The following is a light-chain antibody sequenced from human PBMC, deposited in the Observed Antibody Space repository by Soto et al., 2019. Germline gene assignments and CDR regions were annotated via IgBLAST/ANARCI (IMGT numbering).Light chain of an antibody. CDR1: FSNIGSSS. CDR3: AAWDVSLNGHYA. V-gene: IGLV1-44*01. J-gene: IGLJ1*01. CDR2: NDN. Sequence: QSVLTQPPSVSGTPGQRVTISCSGSFSNIGSSSVNWYQQFAGTAPKLLMYNDNQWPSGVPDRFSGSRSGTSASLAISGLQSEDEADYFCAAWDVSLNGHYAFGTGTKLTVL.